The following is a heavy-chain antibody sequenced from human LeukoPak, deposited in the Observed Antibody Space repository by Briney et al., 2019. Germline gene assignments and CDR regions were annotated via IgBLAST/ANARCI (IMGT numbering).Heavy chain of an antibody. CDR3: ATAGLGITMVRGVLLNWFDP. CDR2: IYSGGST. Sequence: PGGSLRLSCAASGFTVSSDYMSWVRQAPGKGLEWVSVIYSGGSTYYADSVKGRFTISRDNSKNTLYLQMNSLRSEDTAVYYCATAGLGITMVRGVLLNWFDPWGQGTLVTVSS. D-gene: IGHD3-10*01. V-gene: IGHV3-53*05. J-gene: IGHJ5*02. CDR1: GFTVSSDY.